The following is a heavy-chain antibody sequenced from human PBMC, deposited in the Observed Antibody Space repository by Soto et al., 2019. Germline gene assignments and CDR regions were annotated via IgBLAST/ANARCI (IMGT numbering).Heavy chain of an antibody. Sequence: VQLVESGGGLVQPGGSLRLSCAASGFTFSSYSMNWVRQAPGKGLEWVSYISSSSSTIYYADSVKGRFTISRDNAKNSLYLQMNSLRAEDTAVYYCARVGYDILTGYGHDAFDIWGQGTMVTVSS. CDR3: ARVGYDILTGYGHDAFDI. CDR2: ISSSSSTI. J-gene: IGHJ3*02. CDR1: GFTFSSYS. D-gene: IGHD3-9*01. V-gene: IGHV3-48*01.